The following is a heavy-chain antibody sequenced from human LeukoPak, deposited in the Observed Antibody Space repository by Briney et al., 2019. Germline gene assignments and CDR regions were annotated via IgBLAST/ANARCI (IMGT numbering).Heavy chain of an antibody. CDR2: IYSTGST. J-gene: IGHJ4*02. CDR1: GVSIRSYF. Sequence: SETLSLTCSVSGVSIRSYFWSWIRQSAGRGLEHIGRIYSTGSTNYSPSLKSRVSMSVDTSKNQFSLTLRSVPAADTAIYYCARAGYTSTWTFDYWGQGILVTVSS. CDR3: ARAGYTSTWTFDY. D-gene: IGHD6-13*01. V-gene: IGHV4-4*07.